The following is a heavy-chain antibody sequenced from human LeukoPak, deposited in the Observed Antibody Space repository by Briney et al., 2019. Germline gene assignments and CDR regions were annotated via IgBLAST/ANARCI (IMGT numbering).Heavy chain of an antibody. CDR2: ISRSGTII. J-gene: IGHJ4*02. CDR1: GFTFSGYE. Sequence: GGTLRLSCAASGFTFSGYEMNWVREAPGKGLEWVSYISRSGTIISYADSVKGRFTISRDNAKNSLYLQMNSLRAEDTAVYYCARERDDYYFDYWGQGTLVTVSS. D-gene: IGHD3-3*01. CDR3: ARERDDYYFDY. V-gene: IGHV3-48*03.